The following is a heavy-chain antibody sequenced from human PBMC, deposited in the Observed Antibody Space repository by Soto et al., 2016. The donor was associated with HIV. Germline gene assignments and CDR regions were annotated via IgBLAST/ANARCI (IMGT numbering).Heavy chain of an antibody. J-gene: IGHJ4*02. D-gene: IGHD6-25*01. V-gene: IGHV3-21*01. CDR1: GFIFSDYY. CDR3: ARGPRAAAGQMDS. Sequence: EVQLVESGGGLVKPGGSLRVSCAVSGFIFSDYYMNWVRQAPGKGLEWVASISATSTNIYYADSLKGRFTISRDNAKNSLYLQMNSLRVEDTAVYFCARGPRAAAGQMDSWGQGTLGHRLL. CDR2: ISATSTNI.